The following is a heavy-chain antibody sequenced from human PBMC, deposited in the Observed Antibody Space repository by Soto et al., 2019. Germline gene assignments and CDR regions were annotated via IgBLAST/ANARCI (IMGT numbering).Heavy chain of an antibody. CDR1: GDSVATNDW. D-gene: IGHD6-19*01. CDR2: ISCKGT. V-gene: IGHV4-4*02. Sequence: QVQLQESGPGLVKPSGTLFLSCAVSGDSVATNDWWNWVRQSPGKGLEWIGEISCKGTNYNPSLRSRVSISMDKSRNQFTLEVTSVTAADTAVYYCARGGWYRDYWGQGTLVIVSS. J-gene: IGHJ4*02. CDR3: ARGGWYRDY.